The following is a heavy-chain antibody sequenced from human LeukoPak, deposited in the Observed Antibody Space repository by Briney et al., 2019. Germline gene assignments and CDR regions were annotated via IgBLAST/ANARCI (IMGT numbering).Heavy chain of an antibody. Sequence: PSETLSLTCTVSGYSISSGYYWGWIRQSPGKGLEWIGSIYNSGSTYYNPSLKSRVTISIDTSKNQFSLKLKSVTAADTAVYYCARGGYYGSGNDFRFDPWGQGTLVTVSS. V-gene: IGHV4-38-2*02. J-gene: IGHJ5*02. D-gene: IGHD3-10*01. CDR1: GYSISSGYY. CDR3: ARGGYYGSGNDFRFDP. CDR2: IYNSGST.